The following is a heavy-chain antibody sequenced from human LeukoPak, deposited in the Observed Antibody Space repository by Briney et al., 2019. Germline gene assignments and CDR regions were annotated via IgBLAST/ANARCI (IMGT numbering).Heavy chain of an antibody. D-gene: IGHD5-18*01. J-gene: IGHJ4*02. CDR2: IYYSGST. CDR3: ARGGSQEYSYGSFDY. CDR1: GGSISRGDYY. Sequence: PSQTLSLTCTVSGGSISRGDYYWSWIRQPPGKGLEWIGYIYYSGSTYYNPSLKSRVTISVDTSKNQFSLKLSSVTAADTAVYYCARGGSQEYSYGSFDYWGQGTLVTVSS. V-gene: IGHV4-30-4*08.